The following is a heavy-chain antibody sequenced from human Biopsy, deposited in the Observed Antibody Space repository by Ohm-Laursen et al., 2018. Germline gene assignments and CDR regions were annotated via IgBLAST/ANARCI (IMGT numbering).Heavy chain of an antibody. V-gene: IGHV2-5*02. CDR3: ARTMIYHSNGYYLYYSDY. J-gene: IGHJ4*02. CDR2: IHWDDDA. D-gene: IGHD3-22*01. CDR1: GFSLSTSAVG. Sequence: TQTLTLTYSFTGFSLSTSAVGVGWIRQPPGKALEWLALIHWDDDARYSPSLKTRLTIAKDNSKNQVVLTMTNMDPVDTATYYCARTMIYHSNGYYLYYSDYWGQGTLVTVSS.